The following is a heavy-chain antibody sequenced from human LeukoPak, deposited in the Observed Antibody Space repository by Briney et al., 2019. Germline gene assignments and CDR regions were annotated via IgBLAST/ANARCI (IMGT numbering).Heavy chain of an antibody. J-gene: IGHJ4*02. Sequence: SETLSLTCAVSGGPLSGNFWSWIGQPQGKGRGGIGEIHNSGITNSNPSLSSRVTISEDTSKNHFYLNLSSVTAADTAVYYCARRYYYNMGSFPFDFWGQGTLVTVSS. CDR3: ARRYYYNMGSFPFDF. CDR2: IHNSGIT. D-gene: IGHD3-10*01. CDR1: GGPLSGNF. V-gene: IGHV4-34*01.